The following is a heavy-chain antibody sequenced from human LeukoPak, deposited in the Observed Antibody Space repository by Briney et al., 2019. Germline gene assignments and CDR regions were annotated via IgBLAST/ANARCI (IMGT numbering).Heavy chain of an antibody. J-gene: IGHJ4*02. CDR1: GGSISSYY. CDR2: IYTSGST. Sequence: SETLSLTCTVSGGSISSYYWSWIRQPAGKGLEWIGRIYTSGSTNYNPSLKSRVTMSVDTSKNQFSLKLSSVTAADTAVYYCARDVEFYGSGSYPHLWGQGTLVTVSS. CDR3: ARDVEFYGSGSYPHL. V-gene: IGHV4-4*07. D-gene: IGHD3-10*01.